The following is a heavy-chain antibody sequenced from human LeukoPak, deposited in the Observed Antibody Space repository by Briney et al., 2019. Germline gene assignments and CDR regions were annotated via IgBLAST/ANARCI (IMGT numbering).Heavy chain of an antibody. Sequence: PSETLSLTCTVSGGSVTTYHWSWIRQPPGKGLEWIGYTYYSGSINYNPSPNSRVTISLDTSKNEFSLKLRSVTAADTAVYYCARYPGASGGSYYFDYWGQGTRVTVSS. J-gene: IGHJ4*02. CDR3: ARYPGASGGSYYFDY. CDR2: TYYSGSI. CDR1: GGSVTTYH. V-gene: IGHV4-59*02. D-gene: IGHD4-23*01.